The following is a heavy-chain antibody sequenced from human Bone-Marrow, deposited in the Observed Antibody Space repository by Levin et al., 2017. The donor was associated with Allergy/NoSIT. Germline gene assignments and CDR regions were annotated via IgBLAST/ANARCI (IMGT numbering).Heavy chain of an antibody. J-gene: IGHJ4*02. CDR2: ISADGSRT. CDR1: GLSFRSYW. V-gene: IGHV3-74*03. Sequence: GGSLRLSCSASGLSFRSYWMHWVRQAPGEGLVWVSRISADGSRTMYADSVKGRFTVSRDNAKNTLYLDMNSLRIEDTAVYYCASEYYGVLTGYYYDYWGQGALVTVSS. D-gene: IGHD3-9*01. CDR3: ASEYYGVLTGYYYDY.